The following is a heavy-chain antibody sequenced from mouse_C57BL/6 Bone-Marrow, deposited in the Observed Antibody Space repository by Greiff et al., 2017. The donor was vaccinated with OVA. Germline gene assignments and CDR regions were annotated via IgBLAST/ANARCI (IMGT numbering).Heavy chain of an antibody. CDR2: VYPYNGGT. Sequence: EVQLQQSGPVLVKPGPSVKISCKASGFTFTDYYMHWVKQSHGKSLEWIGLVYPYNGGTNYNEKFKGKATLTADKSSSTAYMQFSSLTSEDSAIYYGARCEYYSRVYYFDYWGQGTTLTVSS. CDR1: GFTFTDYY. CDR3: ARCEYYSRVYYFDY. D-gene: IGHD1-1*01. V-gene: IGHV1-36*01. J-gene: IGHJ2*01.